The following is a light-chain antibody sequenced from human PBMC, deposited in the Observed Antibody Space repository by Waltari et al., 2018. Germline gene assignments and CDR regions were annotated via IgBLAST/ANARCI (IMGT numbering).Light chain of an antibody. CDR1: QSVSTY. Sequence: EIVLTQSPATLSLSPGDTATLPCRASQSVSTYLAWYQQKPGQAPSLLLYDASNRAAGIPARFSGSGSGTDFTLTISGLEPEDFAVYYCHQYFSPHWTFGQGTRVEIK. CDR2: DAS. J-gene: IGKJ1*01. CDR3: HQYFSPHWT. V-gene: IGKV3-11*01.